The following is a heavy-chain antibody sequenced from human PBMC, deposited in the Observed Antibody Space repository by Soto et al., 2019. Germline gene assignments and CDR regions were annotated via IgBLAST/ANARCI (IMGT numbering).Heavy chain of an antibody. CDR3: TKDSYYYHSSGYYPNYYYYGMDV. J-gene: IGHJ6*02. V-gene: IGHV3-30*18. CDR2: ISYDGSNK. CDR1: GFTFSSYG. Sequence: GGSLRLSCAASGFTFSSYGMHWVRQAPGKGLEWVAVISYDGSNKYYADSVKGRFTISRDNSKNTLYLQMDSLRAEDTAVYYCTKDSYYYHSSGYYPNYYYYGMDVWGQGTTVTVSS. D-gene: IGHD3-22*01.